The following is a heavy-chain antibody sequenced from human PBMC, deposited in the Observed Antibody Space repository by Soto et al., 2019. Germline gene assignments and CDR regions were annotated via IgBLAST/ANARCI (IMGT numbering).Heavy chain of an antibody. D-gene: IGHD2-15*01. Sequence: QVQLVQSGAEVKKPGASVKVSCKASGYTFSSFGFSWVRQAPGQGLEWMGWISAYNGNTNYAQKLQGRATMTTATSTSTAYLELRSLRSDDTAVYYCARWGGYCSSATCHSGYFDYWGQGTLVTVSS. CDR1: GYTFSSFG. CDR2: ISAYNGNT. CDR3: ARWGGYCSSATCHSGYFDY. J-gene: IGHJ4*02. V-gene: IGHV1-18*01.